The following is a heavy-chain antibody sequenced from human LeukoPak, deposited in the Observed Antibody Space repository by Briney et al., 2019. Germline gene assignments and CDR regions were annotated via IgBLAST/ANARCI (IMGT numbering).Heavy chain of an antibody. V-gene: IGHV4-38-2*01. D-gene: IGHD3-9*01. Sequence: SETLSLTCAVSGYSINSGYYWGWIRQPPGKGLEWIGSIYHSGSTYYNPSLKSRVTISVDTSKNQFSLKLSSVTAADTAVYYCARLGYDILTGYTVGYYWGQGTLVTVSS. CDR3: ARLGYDILTGYTVGYY. J-gene: IGHJ4*02. CDR2: IYHSGST. CDR1: GYSINSGYY.